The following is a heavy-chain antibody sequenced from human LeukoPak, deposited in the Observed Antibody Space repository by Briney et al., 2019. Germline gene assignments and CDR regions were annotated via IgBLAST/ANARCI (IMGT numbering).Heavy chain of an antibody. J-gene: IGHJ4*02. Sequence: GGSLRLSCAASGFTFASYAMHWVRQAPGKGLEWVSGISGNSGNIGYADSVKGRFTISRDNAKNSLYLHMNSLRADDTALYYCAKSGFGSVSHDINYWGQGTLVTVSS. V-gene: IGHV3-9*01. CDR1: GFTFASYA. CDR2: ISGNSGNI. CDR3: AKSGFGSVSHDINY. D-gene: IGHD3-10*01.